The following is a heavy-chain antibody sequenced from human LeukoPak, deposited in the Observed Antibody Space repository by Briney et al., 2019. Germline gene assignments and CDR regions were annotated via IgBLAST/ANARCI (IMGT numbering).Heavy chain of an antibody. CDR1: GFTFSSYA. Sequence: GGSLRLSCAASGFTFSSYAMSWVRQAPGKGLEWVSNVSGSGYNTYYADSVKGRFTISRDNSKNTLYLHMHSLSAEDTAIYYRAKDTKLVGATTFDLWGQGTLITVPS. CDR3: AKDTKLVGATTFDL. D-gene: IGHD1-26*01. J-gene: IGHJ4*02. V-gene: IGHV3-23*01. CDR2: VSGSGYNT.